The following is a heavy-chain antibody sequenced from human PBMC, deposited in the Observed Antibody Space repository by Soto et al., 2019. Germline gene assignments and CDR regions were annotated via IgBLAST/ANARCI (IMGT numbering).Heavy chain of an antibody. CDR1: GGSINSSNW. CDR2: IYHSGST. CDR3: ARLIELPTFYYYYYGMDV. J-gene: IGHJ6*02. V-gene: IGHV4-4*02. Sequence: KTSETLSLTCAVSGGSINSSNWWSWVRQPPGKGLEWIGEIYHSGSTNYNPSLKSRVTISVDKSKNQFSLKLSSVTAADTAVYYCARLIELPTFYYYYYGMDVWGQGTTVTVSS. D-gene: IGHD1-26*01.